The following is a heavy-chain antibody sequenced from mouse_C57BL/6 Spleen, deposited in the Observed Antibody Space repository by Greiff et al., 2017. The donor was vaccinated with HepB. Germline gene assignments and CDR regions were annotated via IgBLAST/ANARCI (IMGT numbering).Heavy chain of an antibody. CDR1: GYTFTSYD. CDR2: IYPRDGST. Sequence: QVHVKQSGPELVKPGASVKLSCKASGYTFTSYDINWVKQRPGQGLEWIGWIYPRDGSTKYNEKFKGKATLTVDTSSSTAYMELHSLTSEDSAVYFCARWYYVGLFDYWGQGTTLTVSS. J-gene: IGHJ2*01. V-gene: IGHV1-85*01. CDR3: ARWYYVGLFDY. D-gene: IGHD1-1*02.